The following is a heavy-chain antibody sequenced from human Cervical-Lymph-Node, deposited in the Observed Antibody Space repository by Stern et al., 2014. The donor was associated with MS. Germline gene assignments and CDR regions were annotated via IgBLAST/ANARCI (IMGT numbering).Heavy chain of an antibody. CDR1: GGSISSGGYY. V-gene: IGHV4-31*03. J-gene: IGHJ4*02. CDR2: IYYSGST. Sequence: VQLVESGPGLVKPSQTLSLTCTVSGGSISSGGYYWSWIRQHPGKGLEWIGYIYYSGSTYYTPSLKSRVTISVDTSKTQFSLKLSSVTAADTAVYYCARVCYDFWSGYYPLDYWGQGTLVTVSS. D-gene: IGHD3-3*01. CDR3: ARVCYDFWSGYYPLDY.